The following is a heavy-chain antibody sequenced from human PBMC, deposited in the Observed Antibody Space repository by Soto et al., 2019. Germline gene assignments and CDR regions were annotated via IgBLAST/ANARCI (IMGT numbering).Heavy chain of an antibody. CDR1: GYTFTGYY. CDR2: INPNSGGT. J-gene: IGHJ4*02. CDR3: ARDGNSSSTLRY. Sequence: ASEKVSCKASGYTFTGYYMHWVRQAPGQGLEWMGWINPNSGGTNYAQKFQGWVTMTRDTSISTAYMELSRLRSDDTAVYYCARDGNSSSTLRYWGQGTLVTVSS. V-gene: IGHV1-2*04. D-gene: IGHD6-6*01.